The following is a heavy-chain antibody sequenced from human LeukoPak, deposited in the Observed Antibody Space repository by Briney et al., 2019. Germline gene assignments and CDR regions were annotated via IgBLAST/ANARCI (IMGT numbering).Heavy chain of an antibody. V-gene: IGHV3-48*02. D-gene: IGHD3-22*01. J-gene: IGHJ4*02. CDR1: GITFSNAC. CDR3: ASLPDYYDSSGYYLGGLV. CDR2: ISSSSNTR. Sequence: QPGGSLRLSCAASGITFSNACMNWVRQAPGKGLEWVSYISSSSNTRHYAHSVKGRFTISRDNAKNSLYLQMNSLRDEDTAVYYCASLPDYYDSSGYYLGGLVWGQGTLVTVSS.